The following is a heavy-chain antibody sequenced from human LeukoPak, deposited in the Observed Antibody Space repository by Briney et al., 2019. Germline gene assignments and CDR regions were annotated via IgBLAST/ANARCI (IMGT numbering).Heavy chain of an antibody. CDR2: IRSRANSYAT. J-gene: IGHJ4*02. CDR1: GFTFSGSA. V-gene: IGHV3-73*01. Sequence: GGSLRLSCAASGFTFSGSAMHWVRQASGKGLERVGRIRSRANSYATAYAASVKGRFTISRDDSKNTAYLQMNSLKTEDTAVYYCTRSRSDYWGQGTLVTVSS. D-gene: IGHD1-14*01. CDR3: TRSRSDY.